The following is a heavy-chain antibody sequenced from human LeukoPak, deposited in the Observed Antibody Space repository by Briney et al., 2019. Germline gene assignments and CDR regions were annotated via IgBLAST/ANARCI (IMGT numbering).Heavy chain of an antibody. CDR1: GFTFSDYY. J-gene: IGHJ6*03. D-gene: IGHD1-26*01. V-gene: IGHV3-11*01. CDR2: ISSSGTNI. Sequence: GGSLRLSCAASGFTFSDYYMSWIRQAPGKGLEWVSYISSSGTNIYYADSVKGRFTISRDNAKNSLYLQMTSLRAEDTALYYCARVGGIVGASNRYYYYYMDVWGKGTTVTVSS. CDR3: ARVGGIVGASNRYYYYYMDV.